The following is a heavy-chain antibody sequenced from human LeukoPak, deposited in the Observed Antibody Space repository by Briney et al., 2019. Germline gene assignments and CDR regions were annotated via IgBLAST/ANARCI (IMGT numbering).Heavy chain of an antibody. Sequence: PGGSLRLSCAASGFTFDDYAMHWVRQAAGKGLEWVSGISWNSGSIGYADSVKGRFTISRDNAKNSLYLQMNSLRAEDTALYYCAKALFVQLWLTPVDYWGQGTLVTVSS. J-gene: IGHJ4*02. CDR2: ISWNSGSI. CDR3: AKALFVQLWLTPVDY. CDR1: GFTFDDYA. V-gene: IGHV3-9*01. D-gene: IGHD5-18*01.